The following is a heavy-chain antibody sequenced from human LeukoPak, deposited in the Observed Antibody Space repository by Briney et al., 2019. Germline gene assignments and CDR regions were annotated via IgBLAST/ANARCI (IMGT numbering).Heavy chain of an antibody. Sequence: PGGSLRLSCAASGFTFSDYYMSWIRQAPGKGLEWVAVVSNDGSKKYYADSVKGRFTISRDNSKNTLFLQVNSLRADDTAVYYCAKGYFGSGSYPPYYGMDVWGQGTTVTVSS. V-gene: IGHV3-30*18. D-gene: IGHD3-10*01. J-gene: IGHJ6*02. CDR2: VSNDGSKK. CDR1: GFTFSDYY. CDR3: AKGYFGSGSYPPYYGMDV.